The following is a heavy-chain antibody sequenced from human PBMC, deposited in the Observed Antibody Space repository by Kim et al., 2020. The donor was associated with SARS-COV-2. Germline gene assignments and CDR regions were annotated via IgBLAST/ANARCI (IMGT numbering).Heavy chain of an antibody. D-gene: IGHD3-9*01. CDR1: GGSFSGYY. V-gene: IGHV4-34*01. Sequence: SETLSLTCAVYGGSFSGYYWSWIRQPPGKGLEWIGEINHSGSTNYNPSLKSRVTISVDTSKNQFSLKLSSVTAADTAVYYCARGRSYPRGKGLLRYLPWGQGTLVTVSS. CDR2: INHSGST. CDR3: ARGRSYPRGKGLLRYLP. J-gene: IGHJ4*02.